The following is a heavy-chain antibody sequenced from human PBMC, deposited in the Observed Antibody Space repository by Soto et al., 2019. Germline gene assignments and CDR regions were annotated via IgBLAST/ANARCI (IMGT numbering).Heavy chain of an antibody. CDR3: ARDRGPSSGYYPYWFDP. V-gene: IGHV1-69*12. CDR1: GGSSSSYA. J-gene: IGHJ5*02. Sequence: QVQLVQYGAEVKKPGSSVKVSCKASGGSSSSYAITWVRQAHGQGLEWMGGIIPIFGTANYAQKFQARVTITADESTSTPYMEFSSMRSEDTAVYYCARDRGPSSGYYPYWFDPWGQGTLVTVSS. D-gene: IGHD3-22*01. CDR2: IIPIFGTA.